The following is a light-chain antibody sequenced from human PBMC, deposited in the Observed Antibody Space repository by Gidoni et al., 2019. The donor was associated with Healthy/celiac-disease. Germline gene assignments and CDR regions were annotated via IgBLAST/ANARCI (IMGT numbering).Light chain of an antibody. J-gene: IGKJ1*01. CDR3: QQYGSSSWT. CDR2: GAS. CDR1: QSVSSSY. Sequence: EIVLTQSPGTLSLSPGERATLSCRASQSVSSSYLAWYQQKPGQAPRLLIYGASSSGSGTDFTLTISRLEPEDFAVYYCQQYGSSSWTFGQXTKVEIK. V-gene: IGKV3-20*01.